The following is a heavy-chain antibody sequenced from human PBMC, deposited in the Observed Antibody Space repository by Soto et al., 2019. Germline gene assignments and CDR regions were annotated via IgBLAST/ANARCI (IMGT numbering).Heavy chain of an antibody. CDR3: ATDSGFGESLYYYYGMDV. Sequence: ASVKVSCTVSGYTLTELSMHWVRQAPGKGLEWMGGFDPEDGETIYAQKFQGRVTMTEDTSTDTAYMELSSLRSEDTAVYYCATDSGFGESLYYYYGMDVWGQGTTVTVSS. D-gene: IGHD3-10*01. CDR1: GYTLTELS. J-gene: IGHJ6*02. V-gene: IGHV1-24*01. CDR2: FDPEDGET.